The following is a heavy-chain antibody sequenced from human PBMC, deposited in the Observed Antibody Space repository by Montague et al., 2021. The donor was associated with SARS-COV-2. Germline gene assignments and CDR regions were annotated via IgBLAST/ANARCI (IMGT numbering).Heavy chain of an antibody. D-gene: IGHD3-10*01. CDR1: GGSINSNSYY. CDR3: ASLVLWFGTGRTYYYYGTDV. Sequence: SETLSLTCNVSGGSINSNSYYWGWIRQPPGKGLEWIGSIYNTGSTYYNPSLKSRVTISADSSKNQFSLRLRSVTAADTAVYSCASLVLWFGTGRTYYYYGTDVWGQGTTVTVSS. J-gene: IGHJ6*02. CDR2: IYNTGST. V-gene: IGHV4-39*01.